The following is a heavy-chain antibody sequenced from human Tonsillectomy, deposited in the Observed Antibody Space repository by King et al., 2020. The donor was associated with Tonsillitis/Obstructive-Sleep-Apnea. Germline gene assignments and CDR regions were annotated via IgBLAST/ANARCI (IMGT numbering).Heavy chain of an antibody. Sequence: QLVQSGAEVKKPGESLRISCKGSGYSFTSYWISWVRQMPGKGLEWMGRIDPSDSYTNYSPPFQGHVTISADKSLSTAYLQWSSLKASDTAMYYCARLSPRFFGETPSDAFDIWGQGTMVTVSS. CDR1: GYSFTSYW. CDR3: ARLSPRFFGETPSDAFDI. D-gene: IGHD3-3*01. CDR2: IDPSDSYT. V-gene: IGHV5-10-1*01. J-gene: IGHJ3*02.